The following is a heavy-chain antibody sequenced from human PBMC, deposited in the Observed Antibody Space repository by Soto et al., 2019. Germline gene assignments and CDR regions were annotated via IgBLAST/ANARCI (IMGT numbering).Heavy chain of an antibody. J-gene: IGHJ6*02. CDR2: INPSGGST. CDR3: ASQDYDYVWGSYRRSTNYYGMDV. D-gene: IGHD3-16*02. CDR1: GYTFTSYY. Sequence: GASVKVSCKASGYTFTSYYMHWVRQAPGQGLEWMGIINPSGGSTSYAQKFQGRVTMTRDTSTSTVYMELSSLRSEDTAVYYCASQDYDYVWGSYRRSTNYYGMDVWGQGTTVTVSS. V-gene: IGHV1-46*01.